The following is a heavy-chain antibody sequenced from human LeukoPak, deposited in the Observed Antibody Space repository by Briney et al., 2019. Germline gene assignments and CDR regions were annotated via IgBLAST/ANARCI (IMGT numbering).Heavy chain of an antibody. CDR3: VREAATDYYDSSGYYRQTEVFDA. Sequence: SEILSLTCTVSGGSVRSDSYYWSWIRQPPGKGLERIGYVYYSGSTNYNPSLKSRVTISVDTSKNQFSLKLRSVTAADAAVYYCVREAATDYYDSSGYYRQTEVFDAWGQGTMVTVSS. D-gene: IGHD3-22*01. V-gene: IGHV4-61*01. J-gene: IGHJ3*01. CDR2: VYYSGST. CDR1: GGSVRSDSYY.